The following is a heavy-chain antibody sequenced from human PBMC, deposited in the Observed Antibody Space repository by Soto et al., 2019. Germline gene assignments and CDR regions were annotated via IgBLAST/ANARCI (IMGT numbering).Heavy chain of an antibody. D-gene: IGHD1-1*01. CDR3: ARDLETYNWFDP. CDR1: GGTFSSYA. CDR2: IIPIFGTA. V-gene: IGHV1-69*13. J-gene: IGHJ5*02. Sequence: SVKVSCKASGGTFSSYAISWVRQAPGQGLEWMGGIIPIFGTANYAQKFQGRVTITADESTSTAYMELSSLRSEDTAVYYCARDLETYNWFDPWGQGTLVTVSS.